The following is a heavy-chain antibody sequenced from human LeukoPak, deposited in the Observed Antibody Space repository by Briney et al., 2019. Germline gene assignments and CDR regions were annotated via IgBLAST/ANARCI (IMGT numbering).Heavy chain of an antibody. J-gene: IGHJ5*02. V-gene: IGHV4-39*01. Sequence: SETLSLTCTVSGGSISSSSYYWGWIRQPPGKGLEWIGIIYYSGRTYYNLSLQSRVTISVDTSKSQLSLKLSSVTAADTAVYYCARLCSSTTCYSDWFDPWGQGTLVTVSS. CDR3: ARLCSSTTCYSDWFDP. D-gene: IGHD2-2*01. CDR2: IYYSGRT. CDR1: GGSISSSSYY.